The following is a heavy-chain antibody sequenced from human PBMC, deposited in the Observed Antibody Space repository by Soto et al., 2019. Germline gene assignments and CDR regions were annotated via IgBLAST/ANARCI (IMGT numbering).Heavy chain of an antibody. CDR2: ISNDGRNK. CDR1: GFTFSSYG. V-gene: IGHV3-30*18. D-gene: IGHD3-3*01. J-gene: IGHJ4*01. CDR3: AKEERQGICGVVVLDY. Sequence: QVQLVESGGGVVQPGRSLRLSCAASGFTFSSYGMHWVRQGPGKGLEWVAVISNDGRNKYYADSVKGRFTISRDNSNNTLYLQMNVLRIEDAAEYHCAKEERQGICGVVVLDYCGQGILVTVSS.